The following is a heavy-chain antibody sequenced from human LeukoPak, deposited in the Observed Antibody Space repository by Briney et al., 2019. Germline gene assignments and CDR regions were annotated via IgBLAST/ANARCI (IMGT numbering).Heavy chain of an antibody. V-gene: IGHV1-18*04. CDR1: GYTFIGYY. CDR3: ARVLRWDGMDV. Sequence: ASVKVSCKASGYTFIGYYMHWVRQAPGQGLEWMGWISAYNGNTNYAQKFQDRVTMTRDTSTSTAYMELRSLRSDDTAVYYCARVLRWDGMDVWGQGTTVTVSS. D-gene: IGHD1-26*01. CDR2: ISAYNGNT. J-gene: IGHJ6*02.